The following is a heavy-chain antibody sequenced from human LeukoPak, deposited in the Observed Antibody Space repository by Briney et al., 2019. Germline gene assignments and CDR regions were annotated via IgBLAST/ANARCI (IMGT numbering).Heavy chain of an antibody. V-gene: IGHV3-30*02. J-gene: IGHJ4*02. CDR3: AKMGTEYDFDY. CDR1: GFTFSNYG. Sequence: GGSLTLSCAASGFTFSNYGMHRVRQAPGKGLEWVAFIRYDGSNTYYADSVKGRFTISRDNSKNTLYLQMNSLRAEDTAVYYCAKMGTEYDFDYWGQGTLVTVSS. CDR2: IRYDGSNT. D-gene: IGHD6-6*01.